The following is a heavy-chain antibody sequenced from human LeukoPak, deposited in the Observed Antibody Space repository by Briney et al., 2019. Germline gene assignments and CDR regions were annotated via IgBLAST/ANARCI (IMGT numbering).Heavy chain of an antibody. CDR3: ARDGYSSSSNWFDP. Sequence: GGSLRLSCAAPGXTVSSNYLSWVRQAPGKGLEWVSVIYSGGSTYYADSVKGRFTISRDNSKNTLYIQLNTLRADDTAVYYCARDGYSSSSNWFDPWGQGTLVTVSS. J-gene: IGHJ5*02. CDR2: IYSGGST. D-gene: IGHD6-13*01. CDR1: GXTVSSNY. V-gene: IGHV3-66*01.